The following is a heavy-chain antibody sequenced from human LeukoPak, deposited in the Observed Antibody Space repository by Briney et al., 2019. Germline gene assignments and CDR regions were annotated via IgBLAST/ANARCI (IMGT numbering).Heavy chain of an antibody. D-gene: IGHD6-19*01. CDR3: ARDIIAVAGTSYFDC. J-gene: IGHJ4*02. V-gene: IGHV1-69*04. CDR1: GGTFNSYA. CDR2: IIPILGIA. Sequence: SVKVSCKASGGTFNSYAISWVRQAPGQGLEWMGRIIPILGIANYAQKFQGRVTITADKSTSTAYMELSSLRSEDTPVYYCARDIIAVAGTSYFDCWGQGTLVTVSS.